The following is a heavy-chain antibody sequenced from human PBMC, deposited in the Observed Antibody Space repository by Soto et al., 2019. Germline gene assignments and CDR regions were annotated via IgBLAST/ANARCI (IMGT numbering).Heavy chain of an antibody. CDR2: IYYSGST. D-gene: IGHD3-3*01. V-gene: IGHV4-39*01. Sequence: SETLSLTCTVSGGSISSSSYYWGWIRQPPGKGLEWIGSIYYSGSTYYNPSLKSRVTISVDTSKNQFSLKLSSVTAADTAVYYCARRFDFWSGQNFDYWGQGTLVTVSS. J-gene: IGHJ4*02. CDR3: ARRFDFWSGQNFDY. CDR1: GGSISSSSYY.